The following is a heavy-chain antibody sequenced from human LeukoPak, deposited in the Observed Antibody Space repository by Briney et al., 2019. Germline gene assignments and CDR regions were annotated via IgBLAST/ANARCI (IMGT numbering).Heavy chain of an antibody. V-gene: IGHV1-8*02. J-gene: IGHJ6*02. CDR1: GGTFSTYA. CDR3: ARRGVIDPQDV. CDR2: MNPNSGNT. D-gene: IGHD3-10*01. Sequence: GASVKVSCKASGGTFSTYAINWVRQATGQGLEWMGWMNPNSGNTGYAQKFQGRVTMTRNTSISTAYMELSSLRSEDTAVYYCARRGVIDPQDVWGQGTTVTVSS.